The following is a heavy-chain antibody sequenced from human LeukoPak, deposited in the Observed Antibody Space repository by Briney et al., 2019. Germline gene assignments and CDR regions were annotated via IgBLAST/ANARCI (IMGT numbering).Heavy chain of an antibody. CDR1: GYTFTGYY. J-gene: IGHJ6*02. V-gene: IGHV1-2*04. CDR2: INPNSGGT. CDR3: ARELAYCGGDCYSRPGYYYGMDV. D-gene: IGHD2-21*02. Sequence: ASVKVSCKASGYTFTGYYMHWARQAPGQGLEWMGWINPNSGGTNYAQKFQGWVTMTRDTSISTAYMELSRLRSDDTAVYYCARELAYCGGDCYSRPGYYYGMDVWGQGTTVTVSS.